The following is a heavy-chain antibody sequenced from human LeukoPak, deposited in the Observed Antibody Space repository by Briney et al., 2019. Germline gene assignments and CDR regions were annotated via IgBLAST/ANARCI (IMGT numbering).Heavy chain of an antibody. Sequence: SETLSLTCTVSGGSISSSSYYWGWIRQPPGKGLEWIGSIYYSGSTYYNPSLKSRVTMSVDTSKNQFSLKLSSVTAADTAVYYCASARTTSYYYDSSGYFEDYWGQGTLVTVSS. CDR2: IYYSGST. CDR1: GGSISSSSYY. J-gene: IGHJ4*02. D-gene: IGHD3-22*01. CDR3: ASARTTSYYYDSSGYFEDY. V-gene: IGHV4-39*07.